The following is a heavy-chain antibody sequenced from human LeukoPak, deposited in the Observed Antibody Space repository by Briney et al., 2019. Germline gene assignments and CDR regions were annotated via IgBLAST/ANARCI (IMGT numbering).Heavy chain of an antibody. CDR3: ARAGAVVDNWFDP. J-gene: IGHJ5*02. V-gene: IGHV1-18*01. Sequence: ASVKVSCKASGYTFNTYGITWARQAPGQGLEWMGWISGYNGKTKYAQKLQDRVTMTTDTSTTTAYMELRSLTSDDTAVYYCARAGAVVDNWFDPWGQGTLVAVSS. D-gene: IGHD2-15*01. CDR1: GYTFNTYG. CDR2: ISGYNGKT.